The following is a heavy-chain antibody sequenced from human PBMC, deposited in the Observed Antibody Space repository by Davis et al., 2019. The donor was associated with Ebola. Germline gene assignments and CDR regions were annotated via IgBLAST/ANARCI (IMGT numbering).Heavy chain of an antibody. J-gene: IGHJ4*02. CDR3: AREDCSAGTCYPNYFDY. CDR1: GGSFSSYA. Sequence: SVKVSCKASGGSFSSYAISWVRQAPGQGPEWMGGIVPIFGSPNYVQKFQGRVTKTADASTSTVFMEMSSLTSEDTAVYYCAREDCSAGTCYPNYFDYWGQGTLVTVSS. D-gene: IGHD2-15*01. V-gene: IGHV1-69*13. CDR2: IVPIFGSP.